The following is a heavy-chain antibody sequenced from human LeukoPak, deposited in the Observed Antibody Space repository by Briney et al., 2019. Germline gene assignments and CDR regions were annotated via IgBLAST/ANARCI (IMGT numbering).Heavy chain of an antibody. CDR3: ARDVLR. Sequence: GGSLRLSCAASGFTFSSYGMNWVRQAPGKGLEWVTFISGDGRNIGYADSVKGRFTISRDNSKNALYLQMNSLRVEDTAMYYCARDVLRGGQGTLVTVSS. CDR2: ISGDGRNI. D-gene: IGHD3-10*02. J-gene: IGHJ4*02. CDR1: GFTFSSYG. V-gene: IGHV3-30*03.